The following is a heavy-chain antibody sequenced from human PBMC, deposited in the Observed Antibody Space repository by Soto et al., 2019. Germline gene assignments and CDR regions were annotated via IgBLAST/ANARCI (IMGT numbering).Heavy chain of an antibody. CDR3: ARLTVTTGDFDY. V-gene: IGHV4-39*01. D-gene: IGHD4-4*01. CDR2: IYYSGST. CDR1: GASISSGDYF. J-gene: IGHJ4*02. Sequence: SETLSLTCTVSGASISSGDYFWGWIRQPPGKGLEWIGSIYYSGSTYYNPSLKSRVTISVDTSKNQFSLKLSSVTAADTAVYYCARLTVTTGDFDYWGQGTLVTVSS.